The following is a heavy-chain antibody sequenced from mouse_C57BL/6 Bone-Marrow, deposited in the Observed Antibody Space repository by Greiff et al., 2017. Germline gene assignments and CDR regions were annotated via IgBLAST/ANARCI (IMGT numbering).Heavy chain of an antibody. V-gene: IGHV1-15*01. CDR1: GYTFTDYE. CDR3: TREDSYYYGSSYGFDY. J-gene: IGHJ2*01. CDR2: IDPETGGT. Sequence: LQESGAELVRPGASVTLSCKASGYTFTDYEMHWVKQTPVHGLEWIGAIDPETGGTAYNQKFKGKAILTADKSSSTAYMELRSLTSEDSAVYYCTREDSYYYGSSYGFDYWGQGTTLTVSS. D-gene: IGHD1-1*01.